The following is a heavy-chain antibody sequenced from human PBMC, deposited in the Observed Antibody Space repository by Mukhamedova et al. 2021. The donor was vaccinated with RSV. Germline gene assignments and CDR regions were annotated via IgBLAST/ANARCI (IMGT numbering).Heavy chain of an antibody. Sequence: EWVAVISYDGSNKYYADSVKGRCTISRDNSKNTLYLQMNSLRAEDTAVYYCARSRAFYDYGDYWGQGTLVTVSS. J-gene: IGHJ4*02. V-gene: IGHV3-30*04. D-gene: IGHD2/OR15-2a*01. CDR3: ARSRAFYDYGDY. CDR2: ISYDGSNK.